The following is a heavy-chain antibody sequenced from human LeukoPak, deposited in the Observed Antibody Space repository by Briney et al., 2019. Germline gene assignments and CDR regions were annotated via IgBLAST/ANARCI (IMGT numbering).Heavy chain of an antibody. CDR1: GGTFSSYA. V-gene: IGHV1-18*01. J-gene: IGHJ4*02. Sequence: ASVKVSCKASGGTFSSYAISWVRQAPGQGLEWMGWISAYNGNTNYAQKLQGRVTMTTVTSTSTAYMELTSLRSDDTAVYYCARYDALVPTGSFDFWGQGTLVTVSS. CDR3: ARYDALVPTGSFDF. D-gene: IGHD5-12*01. CDR2: ISAYNGNT.